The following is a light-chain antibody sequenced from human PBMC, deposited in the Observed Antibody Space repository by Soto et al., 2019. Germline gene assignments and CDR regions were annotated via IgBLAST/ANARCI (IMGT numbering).Light chain of an antibody. V-gene: IGKV3-20*01. J-gene: IGKJ5*01. Sequence: GLKQSPGTLSLYTGERATLSCRASQSVNSDDLAWFQQKPGQAPRLLIYGASTRTTGIPDRFSGSGSGTDFTLTIGSLEPGDFAVYYCLHYGVSPITFGQGTRLEIK. CDR1: QSVNSDD. CDR3: LHYGVSPIT. CDR2: GAS.